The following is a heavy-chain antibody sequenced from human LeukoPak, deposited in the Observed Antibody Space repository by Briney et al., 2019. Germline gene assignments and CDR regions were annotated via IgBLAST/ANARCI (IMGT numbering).Heavy chain of an antibody. CDR2: ISYDGSNK. CDR3: ARSDGYPTFDY. CDR1: GFTFSSYA. Sequence: PGGSLRLSCAASGFTFSSYAMHWVRQAPGKGLEWVAVISYDGSNKYYAGSVKGRFTISRDNSKNTLYLQMNSLRAEDTAVYYCARSDGYPTFDYWGQGTLVTVSS. D-gene: IGHD5-12*01. V-gene: IGHV3-30-3*01. J-gene: IGHJ4*02.